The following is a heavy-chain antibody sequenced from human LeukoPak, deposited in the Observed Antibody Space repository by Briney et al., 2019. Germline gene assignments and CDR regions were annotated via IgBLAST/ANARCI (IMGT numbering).Heavy chain of an antibody. V-gene: IGHV1-18*01. Sequence: ASVKVSCTASGYTFTSYGISWVRQAPGQGLEWMGWISAYNGNTNYAQKLQGRVTMTTDTSTSAAYMELRSLRSDDTAVYYCARRSNYYGSDYWGQGTLVTVSS. CDR2: ISAYNGNT. CDR3: ARRSNYYGSDY. CDR1: GYTFTSYG. D-gene: IGHD3-10*01. J-gene: IGHJ4*02.